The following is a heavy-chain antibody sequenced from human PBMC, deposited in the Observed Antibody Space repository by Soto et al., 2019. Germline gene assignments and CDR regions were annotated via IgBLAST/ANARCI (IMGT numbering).Heavy chain of an antibody. CDR2: ISGSGGST. CDR3: ATGGGKVALTSYSFHC. CDR1: GCTFNSYA. J-gene: IGHJ1*01. V-gene: IGHV3-23*01. Sequence: PGGSLRLSCAASGCTFNSYAMSWVRQSPGKGLEWVSGISGSGGSTYYADSVKGRFTISRDNSKNTLYLQMNTLRAEDTALYYCATGGGKVALTSYSFHCWGQGT. D-gene: IGHD5-12*01.